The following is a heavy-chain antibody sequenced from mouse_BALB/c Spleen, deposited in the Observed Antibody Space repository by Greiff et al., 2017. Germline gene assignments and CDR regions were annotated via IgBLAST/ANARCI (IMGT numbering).Heavy chain of an antibody. CDR2: ISSGGSYT. Sequence: EVMLVESGGGLVQPGGSRKLSCAASGFTFSSFGMHWVRQAPEKGLEWVAEISSGGSYTYYPDTVTGRFTISRDNAKNTLYLEMSSLRSEDTAMYYCARVDPYAMDYWGQGTSVTVSS. V-gene: IGHV5-9-4*01. J-gene: IGHJ4*01. CDR3: ARVDPYAMDY. CDR1: GFTFSSFG.